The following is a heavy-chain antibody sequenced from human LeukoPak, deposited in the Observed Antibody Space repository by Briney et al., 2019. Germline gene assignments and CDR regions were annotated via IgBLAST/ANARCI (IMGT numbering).Heavy chain of an antibody. CDR3: ARDGMTYGRHFDY. Sequence: PGGSLRLSCAASGFTFSSYWMHWVRQAPGKGLVWVSRINSDGSTTNYADSVKGRFTISRDNAKSTVYLQMNSLRTDDTAVYYCARDGMTYGRHFDYWGQGILVTVSS. J-gene: IGHJ4*02. CDR2: INSDGSTT. V-gene: IGHV3-74*01. CDR1: GFTFSSYW. D-gene: IGHD3-10*01.